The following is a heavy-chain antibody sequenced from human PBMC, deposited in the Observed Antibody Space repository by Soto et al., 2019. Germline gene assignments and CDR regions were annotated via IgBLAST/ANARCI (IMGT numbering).Heavy chain of an antibody. Sequence: GGSVRLSCAASGFSFSDYSMNWVRQAPGKGLEWLSYISRSGSLNYYADSVKGRFTISRDNAKNSLYLEMNSVRDEDTAMYYCARDLEYSSSWYYYYGLDVWGHGTTVTVSS. CDR3: ARDLEYSSSWYYYYGLDV. J-gene: IGHJ6*02. CDR1: GFSFSDYS. V-gene: IGHV3-48*02. CDR2: ISRSGSLN. D-gene: IGHD6-6*01.